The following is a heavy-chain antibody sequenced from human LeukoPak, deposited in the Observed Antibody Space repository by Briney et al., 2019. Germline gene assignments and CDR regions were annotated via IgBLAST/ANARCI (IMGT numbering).Heavy chain of an antibody. J-gene: IGHJ6*02. V-gene: IGHV3-23*01. CDR1: GFTFSSYG. Sequence: GGSLRLSCAASGFTFSSYGMSWVRQAPGKGLEWVSAFSGSGGSTYYADSVKGRFTISRDNSKNTLFLQMNSLRAEDTAVYYCAKNLYCGGGSCYPSALGMDVWGQGTTVTVSS. D-gene: IGHD2-15*01. CDR3: AKNLYCGGGSCYPSALGMDV. CDR2: FSGSGGST.